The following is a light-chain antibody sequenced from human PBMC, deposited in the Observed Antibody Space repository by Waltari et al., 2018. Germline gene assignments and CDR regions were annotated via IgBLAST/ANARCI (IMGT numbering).Light chain of an antibody. Sequence: DFQLTQSPSFLSASVGDRVTITCRASQGISRHLAWYQQKPGEAPKLLIYDVSTLQSGVPSRFSGSGFGTEFPLTISSLQPEDSATYYCQKLDNYPPPTFGQGTRLEI. CDR3: QKLDNYPPPT. CDR1: QGISRH. CDR2: DVS. J-gene: IGKJ5*01. V-gene: IGKV1-9*01.